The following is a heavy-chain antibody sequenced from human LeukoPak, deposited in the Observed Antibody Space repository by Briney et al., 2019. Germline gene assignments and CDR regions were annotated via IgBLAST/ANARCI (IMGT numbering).Heavy chain of an antibody. CDR1: GFTFSDYY. CDR2: ISSSSSYT. D-gene: IGHD6-25*01. J-gene: IGHJ4*02. V-gene: IGHV3-11*06. Sequence: PGGSLRLSCAASGFTFSDYYMSWIRQAPGKGLEWVSYISSSSSYTNYADSVKGRFTISRDNAKNSLYLQMNSLRAEDTAVYYCARLVSGRDYFDYWGQGTLVTVSS. CDR3: ARLVSGRDYFDY.